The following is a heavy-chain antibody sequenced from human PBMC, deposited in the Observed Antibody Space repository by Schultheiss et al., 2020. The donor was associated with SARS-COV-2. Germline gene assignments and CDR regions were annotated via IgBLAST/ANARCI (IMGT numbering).Heavy chain of an antibody. CDR2: ISSSGSTI. J-gene: IGHJ4*02. Sequence: GESLKISCAASGFTFSSYEMNWVRQAPGKGLEWVSYISSSGSTIYYADSVKGRFTISRDNAKNSLYLQMNSLRAEDTAVYYCATQGGMITFGRGFDYWGQGTLVTVSS. V-gene: IGHV3-48*03. D-gene: IGHD3-16*01. CDR3: ATQGGMITFGRGFDY. CDR1: GFTFSSYE.